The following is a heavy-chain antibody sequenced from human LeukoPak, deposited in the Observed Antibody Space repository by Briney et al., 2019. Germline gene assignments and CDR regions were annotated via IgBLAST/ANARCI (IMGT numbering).Heavy chain of an antibody. V-gene: IGHV3-20*04. J-gene: IGHJ6*03. CDR1: GFTFDDYG. D-gene: IGHD3-10*01. CDR3: ARDALLWFGELSTYYMDV. CDR2: INWNGGST. Sequence: GGSLRLSCAASGFTFDDYGMSWVRQAPGKGLEWVSGINWNGGSTGYADSVKGRFTVSRDNAKNSLYLQMNSLRAEDTALYYCARDALLWFGELSTYYMDVWGKGTTVTVSS.